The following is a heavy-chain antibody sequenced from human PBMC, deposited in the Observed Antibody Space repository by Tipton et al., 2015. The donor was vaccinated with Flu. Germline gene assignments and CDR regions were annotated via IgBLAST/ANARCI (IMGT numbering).Heavy chain of an antibody. V-gene: IGHV4-39*01. CDR1: GGSVNTGSSY. D-gene: IGHD1-1*01. CDR2: IYYSGST. J-gene: IGHJ4*02. Sequence: LRLSCTVSGGSVNTGSSYWSWIRQPPGKGLEWIGSIYYSGSTYYNPSLKGRVTISVDTSNNQFSLKLSSVTAADTAVYYCGRSERLLIEVWGRGTLVTVSS. CDR3: GRSERLLIEV.